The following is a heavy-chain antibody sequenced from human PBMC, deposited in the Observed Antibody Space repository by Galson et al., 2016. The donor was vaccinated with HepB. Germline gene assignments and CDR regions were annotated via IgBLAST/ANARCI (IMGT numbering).Heavy chain of an antibody. Sequence: LSLTCPLAGGSITDYYWHWLRQPPGTGLAWIGYVYFSGFTTYNPSLTGRVPISGDTSKTQFSLRMTSVTAADTAVPFCARGSPIYVYDQGHRASWGQGTLVTVSS. CDR1: GGSITDYY. V-gene: IGHV4-59*01. CDR2: VYFSGFT. J-gene: IGHJ5*02. CDR3: ARGSPIYVYDQGHRAS. D-gene: IGHD3-22*01.